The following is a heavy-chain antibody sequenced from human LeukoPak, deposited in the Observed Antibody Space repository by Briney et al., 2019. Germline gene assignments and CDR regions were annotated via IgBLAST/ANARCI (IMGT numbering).Heavy chain of an antibody. V-gene: IGHV3-15*07. CDR1: VTLSVATT. CDR2: IKSKTDGGTA. D-gene: IGHD3-22*01. Sequence: GGSLRHSSAPPLVTLSVATTWTGSQAPGKGLEWVGRIKSKTDGGTADYAAPVKGRFTISRDDYKNTLYLHTNNLKTEDTDMYYTAVCYYARSANYCDYWGQGTLVTVSS. J-gene: IGHJ4*02. CDR3: AVCYYARSANYCDY.